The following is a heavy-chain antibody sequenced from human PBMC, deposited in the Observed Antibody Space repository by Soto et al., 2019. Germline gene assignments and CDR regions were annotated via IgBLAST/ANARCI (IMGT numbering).Heavy chain of an antibody. CDR1: GFTFSSYA. Sequence: EVQLLESGGGLVQPGGSQRLSCAASGFTFSSYALTWVRQAPGKGLEWVSAISAMGDSTYYTDSVKGRFTISRDNSKNTLYLQMNSLRADDTAVYYCARGAGRRESRYHYYGMDVWGQGTTVTVSS. D-gene: IGHD6-13*01. V-gene: IGHV3-23*01. J-gene: IGHJ6*02. CDR3: ARGAGRRESRYHYYGMDV. CDR2: ISAMGDST.